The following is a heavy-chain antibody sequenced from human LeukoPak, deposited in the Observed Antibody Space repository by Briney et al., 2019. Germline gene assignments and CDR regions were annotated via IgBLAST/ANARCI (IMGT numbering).Heavy chain of an antibody. Sequence: PGGSLRLSCAASGFSFSTYAMHWVRQAPGKGLEWVAVVSHDRRTKYYTDSLKGRFTISRDNSKNTLYLQMNDLRTDDTAVYYCARAIVGTENFDYWGQGTLVTVSS. V-gene: IGHV3-30*10. CDR2: VSHDRRTK. CDR1: GFSFSTYA. CDR3: ARAIVGTENFDY. J-gene: IGHJ4*02. D-gene: IGHD5-12*01.